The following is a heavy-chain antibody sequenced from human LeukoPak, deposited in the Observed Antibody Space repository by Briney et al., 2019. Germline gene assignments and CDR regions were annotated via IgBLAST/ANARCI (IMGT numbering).Heavy chain of an antibody. D-gene: IGHD6-13*01. V-gene: IGHV5-51*01. Sequence: GESLKISCKGSGYNFPSYWIGWVRQMPGKGLEWMGIMYPADSDIRYSPSFQGQVTISADKSISTAFLQWASLKASHTAMYYCAAAAPNTAGWHYWGQGTLVTVSS. CDR3: AAAAPNTAGWHY. J-gene: IGHJ4*02. CDR2: MYPADSDI. CDR1: GYNFPSYW.